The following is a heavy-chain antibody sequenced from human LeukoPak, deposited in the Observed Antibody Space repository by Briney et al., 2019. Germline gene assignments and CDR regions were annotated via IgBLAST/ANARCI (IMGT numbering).Heavy chain of an antibody. J-gene: IGHJ4*02. CDR1: RFTFSKYW. Sequence: GGSLRLSCATSRFTFSKYWMHWVRQAPGKGLLWVAGINSDGISTVYADSVRGRFTISRDNANDTLYLQLTSLRPEDTAVYYCARGRSRLGMRWGQGTLVTVSS. D-gene: IGHD3-9*01. CDR2: INSDGIST. V-gene: IGHV3-74*03. CDR3: ARGRSRLGMR.